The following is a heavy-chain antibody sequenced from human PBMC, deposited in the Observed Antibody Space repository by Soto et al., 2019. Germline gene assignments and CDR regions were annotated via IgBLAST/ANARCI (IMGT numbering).Heavy chain of an antibody. J-gene: IGHJ5*02. V-gene: IGHV1-18*01. CDR3: AGDNPDPTRYSGTYDVWFDP. D-gene: IGHD1-26*01. CDR2: ISPYNGNT. Sequence: QVQLVQSGAEVKKPGASVKVSCKASGYTFTSYGVSWVRQAPGQGLEWMGWISPYNGNTEYAQKLQGRVTMTTDTSKRTAYMELRSLRSDETAVYYCAGDNPDPTRYSGTYDVWFDPWGQGTVVTVSS. CDR1: GYTFTSYG.